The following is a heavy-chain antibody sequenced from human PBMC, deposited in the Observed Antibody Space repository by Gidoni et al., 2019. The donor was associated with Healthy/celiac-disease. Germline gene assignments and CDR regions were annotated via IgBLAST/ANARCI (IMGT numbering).Heavy chain of an antibody. CDR3: ARMIAARQDYYYMDV. D-gene: IGHD6-6*01. CDR2: ISSSSSYI. CDR1: GFTFSSYS. V-gene: IGHV3-21*01. Sequence: EVQLVESGGGLVKPGGSLRLSCAASGFTFSSYSRNWVRQAPGKGLEWVSSISSSSSYIYYADSVKGRFTSSRDNAKNSLYLQMNSLRAEDTAVYYCARMIAARQDYYYMDVWGKGTTVTVSS. J-gene: IGHJ6*03.